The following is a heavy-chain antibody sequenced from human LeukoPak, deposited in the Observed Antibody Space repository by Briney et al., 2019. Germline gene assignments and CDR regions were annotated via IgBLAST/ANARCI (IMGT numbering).Heavy chain of an antibody. CDR2: INPNSGGT. V-gene: IGHV1-2*02. Sequence: DSVKVSCQASGYTFTGYYMHWVRQDHGQGLEWMGWINPNSGGTNYAQKVQGRVTMTRDTSISTAYMELSRLRSDDTAVYYCARSLLWFGESYYFDYWGQGTLVTVSS. CDR1: GYTFTGYY. CDR3: ARSLLWFGESYYFDY. D-gene: IGHD3-10*01. J-gene: IGHJ4*02.